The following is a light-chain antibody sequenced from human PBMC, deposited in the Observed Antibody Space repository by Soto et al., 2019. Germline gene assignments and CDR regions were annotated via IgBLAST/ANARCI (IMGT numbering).Light chain of an antibody. CDR2: GAS. CDR1: QSVSSSY. CDR3: QQYGSSPRT. J-gene: IGKJ1*01. Sequence: EIVLTQSPGTLYLSPGERATLSCRASQSVSSSYLAWYQQKPGQAPRLLIYGASSRATGIPDRFSGSGSGTDFTLTISRLEPEEFAVYYCQQYGSSPRTFGQGTKVEIK. V-gene: IGKV3-20*01.